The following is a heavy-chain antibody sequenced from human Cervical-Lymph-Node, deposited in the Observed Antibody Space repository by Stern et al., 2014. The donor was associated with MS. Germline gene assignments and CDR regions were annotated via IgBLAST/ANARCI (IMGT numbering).Heavy chain of an antibody. CDR2: IIPIIGTS. CDR1: GGTLSSYD. Sequence: QVQLVQSGAEVQKPGSSVKVSCRASGGTLSSYDISWGRQDPGQGLEWMGGIIPIIGTSNYAQNYQGRVTITADESTSTAYMELSSLRSEDTAIYYCALGGFGHYFEYWGQGTLVTVSS. J-gene: IGHJ4*02. D-gene: IGHD3-10*01. CDR3: ALGGFGHYFEY. V-gene: IGHV1-69*01.